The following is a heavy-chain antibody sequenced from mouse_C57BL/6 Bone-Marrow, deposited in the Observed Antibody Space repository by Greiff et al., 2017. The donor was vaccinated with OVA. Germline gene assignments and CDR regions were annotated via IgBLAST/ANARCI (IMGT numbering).Heavy chain of an antibody. V-gene: IGHV1-18*01. D-gene: IGHD1-1*01. Sequence: VQLQQSGPELVKPGASVKIPCKASGYTFTDYNMDWVKQSPGKSLEWIGDINPNNGGTIYNQKFKGKATLTVDKSSSTAYMELRSLTSEDTAVYYCARGREGSSYYFDYWGQGTTLTVSS. CDR1: GYTFTDYN. J-gene: IGHJ2*01. CDR2: INPNNGGT. CDR3: ARGREGSSYYFDY.